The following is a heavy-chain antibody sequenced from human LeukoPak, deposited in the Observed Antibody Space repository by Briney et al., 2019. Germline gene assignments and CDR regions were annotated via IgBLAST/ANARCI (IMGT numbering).Heavy chain of an antibody. Sequence: PGGSLRLSCAASGFTFSKSWMTWVRQAPGEGLEWVANINEDGSRKYYADSVRGRFTISRDNAKDSLYLQMYSLGAEDTALYWCTREGNTSYGDSRLGPWGRGTLVTVSS. CDR1: GFTFSKSW. J-gene: IGHJ5*02. D-gene: IGHD4-17*01. V-gene: IGHV3-7*01. CDR3: TREGNTSYGDSRLGP. CDR2: INEDGSRK.